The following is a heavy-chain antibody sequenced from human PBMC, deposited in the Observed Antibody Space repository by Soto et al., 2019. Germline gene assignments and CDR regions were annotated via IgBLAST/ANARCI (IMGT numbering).Heavy chain of an antibody. V-gene: IGHV3-30-3*01. Sequence: QVQLVESGGGVVQPGRSLRLSCAASGFTFSNYAMQWVRQAPGKGLEWVAVVSSEGGTQFYADSVKGRFTISRDNSKNSLYLQMNSLTTEDAALYYCARETYYSGHLIGNLGLWGRGTLVIVSS. J-gene: IGHJ2*01. CDR1: GFTFSNYA. D-gene: IGHD3-10*01. CDR3: ARETYYSGHLIGNLGL. CDR2: VSSEGGTQ.